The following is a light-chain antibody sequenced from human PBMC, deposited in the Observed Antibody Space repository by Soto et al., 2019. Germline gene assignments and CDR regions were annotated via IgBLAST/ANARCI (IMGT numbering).Light chain of an antibody. V-gene: IGKV3-15*01. CDR3: QQYNQWRT. Sequence: IVMTQSPATLSVSPGERATLSCRASQSVSSNLAWYQQKPGQAPRLLIYGASTRATGIPARFSGSGSGTEFTLTITSLQSEDFAVYYCQQYNQWRTFGPGTKVEIK. CDR2: GAS. CDR1: QSVSSN. J-gene: IGKJ1*01.